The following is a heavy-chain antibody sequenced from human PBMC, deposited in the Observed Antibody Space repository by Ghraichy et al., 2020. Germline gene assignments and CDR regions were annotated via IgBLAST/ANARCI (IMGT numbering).Heavy chain of an antibody. Sequence: SVKVSCKAFGYTFTGYYIHWVRQAPGQGLEWMGWINPNSGDTDYSQEFQGRVTMTRDTSITTAYMELSNLRSDDTAVYYCATVLQRNTPMAIFGYWGQGTLVTVSS. CDR1: GYTFTGYY. CDR2: INPNSGDT. V-gene: IGHV1-2*02. J-gene: IGHJ4*02. D-gene: IGHD5-24*01. CDR3: ATVLQRNTPMAIFGY.